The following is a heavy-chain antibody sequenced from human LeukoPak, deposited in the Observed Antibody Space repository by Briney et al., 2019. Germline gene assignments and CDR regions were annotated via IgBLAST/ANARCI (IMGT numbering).Heavy chain of an antibody. CDR2: INSDGSTT. V-gene: IGHV3-74*01. CDR1: GFTFNSYW. J-gene: IGHJ4*02. D-gene: IGHD1-26*01. Sequence: GGSLRLSCAASGFTFNSYWMHWVRQAPGKGLEWVSRINSDGSTTSYADSVKGRFTISRDNAKNTLYLQMNSLRAEDTAVYYCARSLNSGTYSDYWGQGTLVTVSS. CDR3: ARSLNSGTYSDY.